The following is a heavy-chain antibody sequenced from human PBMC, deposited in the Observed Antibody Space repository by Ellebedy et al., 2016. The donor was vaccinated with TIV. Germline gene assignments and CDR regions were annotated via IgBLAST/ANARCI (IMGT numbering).Heavy chain of an antibody. CDR3: ARFTAMAGYRKQHFDY. D-gene: IGHD5-18*01. Sequence: GSLRLSCTVSGGSISSYYWSWIRQPPGKGLEWIGYIYYSGSTNYNPSLKSRVTISVDTSKNQFSLKLSSVTAADTAVYYCARFTAMAGYRKQHFDYWGQGTLVTVSS. CDR2: IYYSGST. V-gene: IGHV4-59*08. CDR1: GGSISSYY. J-gene: IGHJ4*02.